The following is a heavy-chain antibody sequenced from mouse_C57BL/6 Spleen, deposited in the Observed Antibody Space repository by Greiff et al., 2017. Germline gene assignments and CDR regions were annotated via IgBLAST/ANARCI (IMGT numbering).Heavy chain of an antibody. V-gene: IGHV5-17*01. CDR2: ISSGSSTI. CDR3: ARIPLTTDWYFDV. J-gene: IGHJ1*03. CDR1: GFTFSDYG. D-gene: IGHD1-1*01. Sequence: VMLVESGGGLVKPGGSLKLSCAASGFTFSDYGMHWVRQAPEKGLEWVAYISSGSSTIYYADTVKGRFTISRDNAKNTLFLQMTSLRSEDTAMYYCARIPLTTDWYFDVWGTGTTVTVSS.